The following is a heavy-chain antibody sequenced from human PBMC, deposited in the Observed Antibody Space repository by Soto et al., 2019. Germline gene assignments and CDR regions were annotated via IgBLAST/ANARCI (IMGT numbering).Heavy chain of an antibody. CDR2: ISGSGGST. Sequence: GGSLRLSCAASGFTFSSYAMSWVRQAPGKGLEWVSAISGSGGSTYYADSVKGRFTISRDNSKNTLYLQMNSLRAEDTAVYYCAKDGWDGGDFGYFDYWGQGTLVTVSS. CDR3: AKDGWDGGDFGYFDY. CDR1: GFTFSSYA. J-gene: IGHJ4*02. D-gene: IGHD1-26*01. V-gene: IGHV3-23*01.